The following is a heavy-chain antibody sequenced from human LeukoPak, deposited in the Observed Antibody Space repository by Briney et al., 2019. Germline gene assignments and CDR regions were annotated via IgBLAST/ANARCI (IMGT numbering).Heavy chain of an antibody. CDR1: GGSISSSSYY. D-gene: IGHD3-22*01. V-gene: IGHV4-39*07. CDR3: ARGAADDYYDSSGYYYAD. Sequence: SETLSLTCTVSGGSISSSSYYWGWIRQPPGKGLEWIGSIYYSGSTYYNPSLKSRVTISVDTSKNQFSLKLSSVTAADTAVYYCARGAADDYYDSSGYYYADWGQGTLVTVSS. CDR2: IYYSGST. J-gene: IGHJ4*02.